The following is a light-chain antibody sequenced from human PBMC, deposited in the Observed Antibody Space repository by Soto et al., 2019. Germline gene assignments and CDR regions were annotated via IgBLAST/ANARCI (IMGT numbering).Light chain of an antibody. CDR2: DAS. V-gene: IGKV3-11*01. CDR3: QQYGTSPPRT. J-gene: IGKJ1*01. CDR1: QSVSSY. Sequence: EIVLTQSPATLSLSPGERATLSCRASQSVSSYLAWYQQKPGQAPRLLIYDASNRATGIPARFSGSGSGTDFTLTISSLEPEDFGVYYCQQYGTSPPRTFGQGTKVDI.